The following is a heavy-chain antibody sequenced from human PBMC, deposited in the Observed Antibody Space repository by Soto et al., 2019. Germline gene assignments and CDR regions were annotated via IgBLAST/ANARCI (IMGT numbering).Heavy chain of an antibody. J-gene: IGHJ4*02. Sequence: PGGSLRLSCAASGFTFSSYAMHRVRQAPGKGLEWVAVISYDGSNKYYADSVKGRFTISRDNSKNTLYLQMNSLRAEDTAVYYCASSGSRPTTDYWGQGTLATVSS. V-gene: IGHV3-30-3*01. CDR3: ASSGSRPTTDY. CDR2: ISYDGSNK. CDR1: GFTFSSYA. D-gene: IGHD1-26*01.